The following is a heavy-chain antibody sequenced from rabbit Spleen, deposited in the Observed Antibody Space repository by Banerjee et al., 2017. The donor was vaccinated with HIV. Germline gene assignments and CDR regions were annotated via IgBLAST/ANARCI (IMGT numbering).Heavy chain of an antibody. D-gene: IGHD7-1*01. J-gene: IGHJ6*01. CDR1: GFSFNSGYD. V-gene: IGHV1S40*01. Sequence: QSLEESGGDLVKPGASLTLTCKASGFSFNSGYDMCWVRQAPGKGLEWIACSYAGNSGSTYSAIWAKGRFTISKTSSTTVTLQMTSLTAADTATYFCARDTGTSFSTYGMDLWGPGTLVTVS. CDR2: SYAGNSGST. CDR3: ARDTGTSFSTYGMDL.